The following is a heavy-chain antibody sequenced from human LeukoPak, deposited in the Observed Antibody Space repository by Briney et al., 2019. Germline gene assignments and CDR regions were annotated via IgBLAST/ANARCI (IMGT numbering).Heavy chain of an antibody. J-gene: IGHJ3*02. V-gene: IGHV3-21*01. CDR3: ASTTLPRAFDI. D-gene: IGHD1-1*01. CDR2: ISSSSSCI. CDR1: GFTFSSYS. Sequence: GGSLRLSCAASGFTFSSYSMNWVRQAPGKGLEWVSSISSSSSCIYYADSVKGRFTISRDNAKNSLYLQMNSLRAEDTAVYYCASTTLPRAFDIWGQGTMVTVSS.